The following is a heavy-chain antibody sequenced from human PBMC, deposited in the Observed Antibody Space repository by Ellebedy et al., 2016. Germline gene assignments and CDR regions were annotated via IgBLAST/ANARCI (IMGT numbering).Heavy chain of an antibody. V-gene: IGHV3-53*01. CDR1: GFIFSRYS. J-gene: IGHJ4*02. CDR2: IYSGGDT. Sequence: GESLKISCVASGFIFSRYSINWVRQAPGKGLEWVSVIYSGGDTYYADSVKGRFTISRDNSKNTLYLQMNSLRADDTAVYYCTRDLSSGWYRFDYWGQGTLVTVSS. D-gene: IGHD6-19*01. CDR3: TRDLSSGWYRFDY.